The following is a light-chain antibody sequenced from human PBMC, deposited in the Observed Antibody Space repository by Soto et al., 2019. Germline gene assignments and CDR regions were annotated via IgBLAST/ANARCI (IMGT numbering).Light chain of an antibody. CDR2: DAS. J-gene: IGKJ5*01. V-gene: IGKV3-11*01. CDR3: QQRSNWPPIT. CDR1: QSVSIY. Sequence: EIVLAQSPATLSLSPGERASLSCRASQSVSIYLAWYQQKPGQAPRLLIYDASNRATGIPARFSGSGSGTEFTLTISSLQSEDFAVYYCQQRSNWPPITSGQGTRLEVK.